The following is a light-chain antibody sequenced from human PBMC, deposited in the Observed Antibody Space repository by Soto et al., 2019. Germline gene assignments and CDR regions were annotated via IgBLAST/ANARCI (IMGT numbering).Light chain of an antibody. CDR3: QQYGTSPIP. Sequence: ENVLTQSPGTLSLSPGERATLSCRASQTVSSYLTWYQQRPGQAPRLLIYGASKKATGIPDRFSGSGSGADFTLSTSRQEPEDFALYYCQQYGTSPIPFCQETRLGIK. J-gene: IGKJ5*01. CDR2: GAS. V-gene: IGKV3-20*01. CDR1: QTVSSY.